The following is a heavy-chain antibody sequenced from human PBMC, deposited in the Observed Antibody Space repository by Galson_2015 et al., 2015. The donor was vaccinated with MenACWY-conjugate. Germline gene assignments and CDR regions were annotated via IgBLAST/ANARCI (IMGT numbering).Heavy chain of an antibody. Sequence: SVKVSCKASGGTSSSYAISWVRQAPGQGLEWMGGIIPIFGTANYAQKFQGRVTITADESTSTAYMELSSLRSEDTAVYYCASPEGYSGSYYGRNAFDIWGQGTMVTVSS. D-gene: IGHD1-26*01. CDR3: ASPEGYSGSYYGRNAFDI. CDR2: IIPIFGTA. J-gene: IGHJ3*02. CDR1: GGTSSSYA. V-gene: IGHV1-69*13.